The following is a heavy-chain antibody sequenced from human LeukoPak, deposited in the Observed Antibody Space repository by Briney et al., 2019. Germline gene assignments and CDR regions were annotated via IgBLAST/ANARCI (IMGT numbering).Heavy chain of an antibody. V-gene: IGHV3-74*01. Sequence: GGSLRLSCAASGFTFSSYWMYWVRQAPGKGLVWVSRINNDGSSTTYADSVKGRFTISRDNAKNMLYLQMNSLGAEDTAVYYCARVGATTDFDYWGQGTLVTVSS. CDR2: INNDGSST. J-gene: IGHJ4*02. CDR1: GFTFSSYW. D-gene: IGHD1-26*01. CDR3: ARVGATTDFDY.